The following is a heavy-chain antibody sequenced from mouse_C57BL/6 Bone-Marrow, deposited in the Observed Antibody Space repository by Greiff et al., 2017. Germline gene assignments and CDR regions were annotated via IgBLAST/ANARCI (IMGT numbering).Heavy chain of an antibody. CDR2: LSNLAYSI. V-gene: IGHV5-15*01. CDR1: GFTFSDYG. J-gene: IGHJ1*03. D-gene: IGHD2-4*01. CDR3: ARQGIYYDYDVRVYWYFDV. Sequence: EVKVVESGGGLVQPGGSLKLSCAASGFTFSDYGMAWVRQAPRKGPEWVAFLSNLAYSIYSADTVTGRFTISRENAKDTLYLEMRSLRSEDTAMYCCARQGIYYDYDVRVYWYFDVWGTGTTVTVSS.